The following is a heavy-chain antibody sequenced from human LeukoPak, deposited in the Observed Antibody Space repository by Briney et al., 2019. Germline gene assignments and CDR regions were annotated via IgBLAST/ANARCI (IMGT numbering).Heavy chain of an antibody. CDR1: GFTFSTYN. Sequence: GGSLRLSCTASGFTFSTYNMNWVRQAPGKGLEWFSSISSSDSYIYFADSVKGRFTISRDNAKNSLYLQMNSLRAEDTAVYYCARVDRDGYNSIDYWGQGTLVTVSS. V-gene: IGHV3-21*01. J-gene: IGHJ4*02. CDR2: ISSSDSYI. D-gene: IGHD5-24*01. CDR3: ARVDRDGYNSIDY.